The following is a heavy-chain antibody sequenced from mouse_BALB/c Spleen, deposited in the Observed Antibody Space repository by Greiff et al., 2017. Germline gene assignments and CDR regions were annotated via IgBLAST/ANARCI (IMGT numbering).Heavy chain of an antibody. Sequence: EVMLVESGGGLVQPGGSRKLSCAASGFTFSSFGMHWVRQAPEKGLEWVAYISSGSSTIYYADTVKGRFTISRDNPKNTLFLQMTSLRSEDTAMYYCARSLLTHAMDYWGQGTSVTVSS. CDR3: ARSLLTHAMDY. V-gene: IGHV5-17*02. CDR1: GFTFSSFG. D-gene: IGHD4-1*01. J-gene: IGHJ4*01. CDR2: ISSGSSTI.